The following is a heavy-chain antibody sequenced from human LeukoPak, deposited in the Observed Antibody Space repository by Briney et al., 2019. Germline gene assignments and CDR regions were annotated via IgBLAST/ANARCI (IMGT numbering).Heavy chain of an antibody. J-gene: IGHJ4*02. Sequence: GGSLRLSCAASGFTVSSNYMSWVRQAPGKGLGWVSIIYRDGTTYYADSVKGRFTISRDNSKNTLYLEMNSLRAEDTAVYYCARDSPANWAQFDYWGQGTLVTVSS. D-gene: IGHD7-27*01. CDR2: IYRDGTT. CDR3: ARDSPANWAQFDY. CDR1: GFTVSSNY. V-gene: IGHV3-53*01.